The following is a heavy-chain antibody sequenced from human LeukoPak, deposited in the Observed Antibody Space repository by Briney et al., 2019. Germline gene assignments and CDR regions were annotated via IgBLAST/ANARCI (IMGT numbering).Heavy chain of an antibody. Sequence: ASVKVSCRASGYTFTNYGVSWVRQAPGQGREWMGWISTYNSNTHYAQKFQGRVTMTTDTSTSTVYMELRSLRSDDTAVYYCTRDSSMAYDYWGQGTLVTVSS. D-gene: IGHD2/OR15-2a*01. V-gene: IGHV1-18*01. CDR3: TRDSSMAYDY. J-gene: IGHJ4*02. CDR2: ISTYNSNT. CDR1: GYTFTNYG.